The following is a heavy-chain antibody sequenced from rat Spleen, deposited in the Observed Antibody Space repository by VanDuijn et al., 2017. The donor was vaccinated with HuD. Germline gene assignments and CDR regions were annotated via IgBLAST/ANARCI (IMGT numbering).Heavy chain of an antibody. Sequence: EVQLVESGGGLVQPGRSLKLSCAASGFTFSNYDMAWVRQAPTKGLEWVAAISTSGGSTYCRDAVKGRFTVSRDNAQSTLYLQMDSLRSEDTATYYCARQGHGGYVMDAWGQGASVTVSS. CDR1: GFTFSNYD. J-gene: IGHJ4*01. CDR2: ISTSGGST. D-gene: IGHD1-11*01. V-gene: IGHV5-25*01. CDR3: ARQGHGGYVMDA.